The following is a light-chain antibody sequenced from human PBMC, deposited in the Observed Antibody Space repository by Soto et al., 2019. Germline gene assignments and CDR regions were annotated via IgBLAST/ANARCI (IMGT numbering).Light chain of an antibody. CDR1: ESLSRSY. J-gene: IGKJ2*01. CDR2: GVS. V-gene: IGKV3-20*01. CDR3: HHYGTSPYT. Sequence: EIVLTQSPGTLSLSPGERATLSCRASESLSRSYLAWYQQKPGQAPRLLIYGVSTRATGIPERFSGSGSGKHFTLAITRLEPEDFAVYYCHHYGTSPYTFGQGTKLEIK.